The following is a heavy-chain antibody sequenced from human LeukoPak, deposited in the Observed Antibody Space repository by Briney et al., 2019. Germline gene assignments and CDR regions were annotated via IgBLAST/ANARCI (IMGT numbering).Heavy chain of an antibody. CDR1: GYTFTGYY. J-gene: IGHJ5*02. V-gene: IGHV1-2*02. D-gene: IGHD2-15*01. Sequence: ASVKVSCKASGYTFTGYYMHWVRQAPGQGLEGMGWINPNSGGTNYAQKFQGRVTMTRDTSISTAYMELSGLRSDDTAVYYCARERPVAATQRDNWFDPWGQGTLVTVSS. CDR3: ARERPVAATQRDNWFDP. CDR2: INPNSGGT.